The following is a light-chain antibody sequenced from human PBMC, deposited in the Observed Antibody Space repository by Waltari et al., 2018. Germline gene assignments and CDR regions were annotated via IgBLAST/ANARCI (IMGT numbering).Light chain of an antibody. CDR1: QSVSSD. Sequence: EIVLTQSPDTLSLSPGERATLSCRASQSVSSDLAWYQQKPGQAPRPLIYDASNRAPGIPARFSGSGSGTDFTLTISSLEPEDFAVYYCQQRRNWPPMYTFGQGTKLEIK. V-gene: IGKV3-11*01. CDR2: DAS. CDR3: QQRRNWPPMYT. J-gene: IGKJ2*01.